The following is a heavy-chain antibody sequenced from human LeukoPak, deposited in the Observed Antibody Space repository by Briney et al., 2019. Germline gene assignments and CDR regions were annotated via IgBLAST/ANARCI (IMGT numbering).Heavy chain of an antibody. V-gene: IGHV3-23*01. CDR3: AKDYYSSGWYVYDY. CDR1: GFSFSSSW. J-gene: IGHJ4*02. CDR2: ISGSGGST. Sequence: GGSLRLSCAASGFSFSSSWMTWVRQAPGKGLEWVSAISGSGGSTYYADSVKGRFTISRDDSKNTLYLQMNSLRAEDTAVYYCAKDYYSSGWYVYDYWGQGTLVTVSS. D-gene: IGHD6-19*01.